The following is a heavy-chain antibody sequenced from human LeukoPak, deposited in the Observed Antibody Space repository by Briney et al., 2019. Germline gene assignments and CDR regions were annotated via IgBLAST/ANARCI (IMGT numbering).Heavy chain of an antibody. CDR1: GYTFTSCY. D-gene: IGHD5-18*01. V-gene: IGHV1-46*01. CDR3: ARGFPGTAMVNAPLGY. J-gene: IGHJ4*02. CDR2: INPSGAST. Sequence: ASVKVSCKASGYTFTSCYMHWVRQAPGQGLEWMGIINPSGASTSYAQKFQGRVTMTRDTSTSTVYMELSSLRSEDTAVYYCARGFPGTAMVNAPLGYWGQGTLVTVSS.